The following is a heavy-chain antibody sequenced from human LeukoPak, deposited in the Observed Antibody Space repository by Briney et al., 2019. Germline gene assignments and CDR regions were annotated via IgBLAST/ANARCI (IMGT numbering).Heavy chain of an antibody. V-gene: IGHV3-30*02. CDR2: IQYDGSNQ. CDR3: AKDRYSNGVGCYYYCMDV. J-gene: IGHJ6*04. Sequence: GGSLRLSCAASGFTFSSYGMHWVRQAPGKGLQWVAYIQYDGSNQQYADSVKGRFSISRDRSKNILYLQMNSLRAEDTAVYSCAKDRYSNGVGCYYYCMDVWGKGTTVTISS. D-gene: IGHD2-8*01. CDR1: GFTFSSYG.